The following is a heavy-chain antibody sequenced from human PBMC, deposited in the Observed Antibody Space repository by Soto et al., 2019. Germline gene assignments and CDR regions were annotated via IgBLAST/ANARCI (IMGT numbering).Heavy chain of an antibody. Sequence: PSETLSLTCDVSGGSITYGNWWIWVRQPPAKGLEWIGEIYPSGSTNHNPSLKRRVTLPLDKSKNQFSLKLTSVTAADTAVYYCARVSYSSSWYYWGQGTLVTVSS. CDR3: ARVSYSSSWYY. V-gene: IGHV4-4*02. CDR2: IYPSGST. J-gene: IGHJ4*02. CDR1: GGSITYGNW. D-gene: IGHD6-13*01.